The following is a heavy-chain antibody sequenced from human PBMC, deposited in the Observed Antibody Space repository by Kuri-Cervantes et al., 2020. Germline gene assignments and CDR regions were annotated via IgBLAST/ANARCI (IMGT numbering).Heavy chain of an antibody. J-gene: IGHJ4*02. CDR2: IKEDGSER. Sequence: LSLTCAASGFTFSDYWLTWVRQAPGKGLEWVANIKEDGSERYYVDSVKGRFTISRDNAKNSLYLQMNSLRAEDTAVYYCARDSHDIVDYWGQGTLVTVSS. D-gene: IGHD3-9*01. CDR1: GFTFSDYW. CDR3: ARDSHDIVDY. V-gene: IGHV3-7*01.